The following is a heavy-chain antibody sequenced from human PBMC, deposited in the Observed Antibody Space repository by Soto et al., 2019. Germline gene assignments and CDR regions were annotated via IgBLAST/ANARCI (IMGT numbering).Heavy chain of an antibody. CDR2: IYYSGTA. Sequence: QLQLRESGPGLVKPSETLSLTCTVSGGSIIGSGFHWAWIRQPPGKGLEWIGSIYYSGTANYSPSLKSRLAIYGDTSKKQFSLRRSAVTAADTAVYYCATRSGDYVGWFDPWGQGTRVTVSS. CDR3: ATRSGDYVGWFDP. V-gene: IGHV4-39*01. J-gene: IGHJ5*02. CDR1: GGSIIGSGFH. D-gene: IGHD4-17*01.